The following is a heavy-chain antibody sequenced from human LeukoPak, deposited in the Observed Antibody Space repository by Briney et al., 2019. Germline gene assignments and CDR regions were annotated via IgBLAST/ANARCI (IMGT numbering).Heavy chain of an antibody. D-gene: IGHD3-10*01. CDR3: ARDHGEELWFGIGTFDY. CDR1: GYTFTSYG. CDR2: ISAYNGNT. V-gene: IGHV1-18*01. Sequence: GASVKVSCKASGYTFTSYGISWVRQAPGQGLEWMGWISAYNGNTNYAQKLQGRVTMTTDTSTSTAYMELRSLRSDDTAVYYCARDHGEELWFGIGTFDYWGQGTLVTVSS. J-gene: IGHJ4*02.